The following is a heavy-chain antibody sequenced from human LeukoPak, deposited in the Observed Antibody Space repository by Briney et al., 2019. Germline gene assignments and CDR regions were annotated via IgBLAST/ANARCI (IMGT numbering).Heavy chain of an antibody. CDR2: ISYDGNYK. J-gene: IGHJ4*02. V-gene: IGHV3-30*03. CDR3: ARGTLGAWGW. D-gene: IGHD6-19*01. CDR1: GFTFSSYG. Sequence: GGSLRLSCAASGFTFSSYGIHWVRQAPGKGLEWVAVISYDGNYKYYADSVKGRFTISRDNAKNSLYLQMNSLRAEDTAVYFCARGTLGAWGWWGQGTLVTVSA.